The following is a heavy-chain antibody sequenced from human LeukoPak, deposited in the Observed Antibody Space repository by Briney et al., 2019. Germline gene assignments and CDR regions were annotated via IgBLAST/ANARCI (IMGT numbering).Heavy chain of an antibody. Sequence: GGSLRLSCAASGFTFSNAWMNWVRQAPGKGLEWVGRIKSKTDGGTTDYAAPVKGRFTISRDNAKNTLYLQMNSLRAEDTAVYYCASGDSGSYPWGQGTLVTVSS. CDR1: GFTFSNAW. V-gene: IGHV3-15*07. D-gene: IGHD1-26*01. J-gene: IGHJ4*02. CDR3: ASGDSGSYP. CDR2: IKSKTDGGTT.